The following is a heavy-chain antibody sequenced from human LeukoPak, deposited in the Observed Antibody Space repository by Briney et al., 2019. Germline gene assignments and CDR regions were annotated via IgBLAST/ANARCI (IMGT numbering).Heavy chain of an antibody. Sequence: GGSLRLSCAASGFTFSSYAMSWVRQAPGKGLEWVSAISGSGGSTYYADSVKGRFTISRDNSKNTLYLQMNTLRAEDTAVYYCAKDRLGAAAGDYFDYWGQGTLVTVSS. D-gene: IGHD6-13*01. CDR1: GFTFSSYA. CDR3: AKDRLGAAAGDYFDY. J-gene: IGHJ4*02. CDR2: ISGSGGST. V-gene: IGHV3-23*01.